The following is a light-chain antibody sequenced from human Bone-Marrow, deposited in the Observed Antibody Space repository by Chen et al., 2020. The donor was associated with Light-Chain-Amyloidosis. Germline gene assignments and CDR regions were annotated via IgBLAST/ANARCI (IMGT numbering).Light chain of an antibody. CDR2: EVT. CDR1: SSDVCGDNH. CDR3: SSYTITNTLV. J-gene: IGLJ1*01. V-gene: IGLV2-14*01. Sequence: QSALTQPASVSGSPGQSITISCTGTSSDVCGDNHVSWYQQHPDKAPKLMIYEVTNRPSWVPDRCSGSKSDNTASLTSSGLQTEDEADYFCSSYTITNTLVFGSGTRVTVL.